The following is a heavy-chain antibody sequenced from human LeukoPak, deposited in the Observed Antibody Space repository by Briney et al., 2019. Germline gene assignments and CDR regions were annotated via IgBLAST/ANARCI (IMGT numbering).Heavy chain of an antibody. V-gene: IGHV3-30*04. CDR1: GFTFSTHA. Sequence: GGSLRLSCAASGFTFSTHAMHWVRQAPGRGLQWVAVIAYDGGNKYYSDSVKGGFTISTDNSKDTLDLHMNSLTTEDTAVYYCARGTSSRLDSWGQGTVVTVSP. CDR2: IAYDGGNK. CDR3: ARGTSSRLDS. J-gene: IGHJ4*02. D-gene: IGHD1-14*01.